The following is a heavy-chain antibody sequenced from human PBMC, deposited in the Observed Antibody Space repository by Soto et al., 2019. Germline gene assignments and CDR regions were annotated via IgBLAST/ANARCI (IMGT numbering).Heavy chain of an antibody. CDR1: GFTFNNYA. CDR2: ISYDGSNK. CDR3: ARVDSSGSYLNYYGMDG. V-gene: IGHV3-30-3*01. Sequence: SLRLSCAASGFTFNNYAMHWVRPDTGKGLEWMAGISYDGSNKYYADSLKGRFTISRDNSKNTLYLQMNSLRAEDTAVYYCARVDSSGSYLNYYGMDGWGQGTTVSVPS. D-gene: IGHD6-25*01. J-gene: IGHJ6*02.